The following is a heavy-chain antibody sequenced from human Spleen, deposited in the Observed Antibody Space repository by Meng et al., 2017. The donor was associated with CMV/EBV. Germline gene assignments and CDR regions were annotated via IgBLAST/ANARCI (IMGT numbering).Heavy chain of an antibody. Sequence: GESLKISCAASGFTFNTYSMNWVRQAPGKGLEWVSSISSSSSYIYYADSVKGRFTISRDNSKNTLYLQMNSLRAEDTAVYYCARSGKIVVPAAILGHDYWGQGTLVTVSS. CDR2: ISSSSSYI. V-gene: IGHV3-21*04. J-gene: IGHJ4*02. CDR1: GFTFNTYS. CDR3: ARSGKIVVPAAILGHDY. D-gene: IGHD2-2*01.